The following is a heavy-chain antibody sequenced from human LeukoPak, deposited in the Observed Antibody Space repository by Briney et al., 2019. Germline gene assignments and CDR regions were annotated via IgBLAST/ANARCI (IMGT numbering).Heavy chain of an antibody. V-gene: IGHV4-34*01. D-gene: IGHD6-6*01. CDR2: INHSGST. CDR3: ARGDSSSTPTIEWFDP. Sequence: SETLSLTCTVSGGSISSYYWSWIRQPPGKGLEWIGEINHSGSTNYNPSLKSRVTISVDTSKNQFSLKLSSVTAADTAVYYCARGDSSSTPTIEWFDPWGQGTLVTVSS. CDR1: GGSISSYY. J-gene: IGHJ5*02.